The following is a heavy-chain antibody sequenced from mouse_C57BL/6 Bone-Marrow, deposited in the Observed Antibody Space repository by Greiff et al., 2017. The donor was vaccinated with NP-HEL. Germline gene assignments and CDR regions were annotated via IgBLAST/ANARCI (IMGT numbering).Heavy chain of an antibody. CDR1: GYTFTSYW. Sequence: VQLQQPGAELVRPGSSVKLSCKASGYTFTSYWMDWVKQRPGQGLEWIGNIYPSDSETYYNQKFKDKATLTVDKSSSTGYMQLSSLTSEDSAVYYCAREGTARAWFAYWGQGTLVTVSA. J-gene: IGHJ3*01. CDR3: AREGTARAWFAY. V-gene: IGHV1-61*01. CDR2: IYPSDSET. D-gene: IGHD3-3*01.